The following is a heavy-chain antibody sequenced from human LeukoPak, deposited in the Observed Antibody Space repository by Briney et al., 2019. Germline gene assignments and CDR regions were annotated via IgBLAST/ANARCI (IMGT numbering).Heavy chain of an antibody. Sequence: GGSLKLSCAASGFTFSGSAMHWVRQAPGKGLEWVADIKQDGSEKHYVDSVKGRFTISRQNAKNSLFLQMNSLRAEDTAVYYCARHRSGGSQDDAFDIWGQGTMVTVSS. CDR1: GFTFSGSA. V-gene: IGHV3-7*01. CDR2: IKQDGSEK. D-gene: IGHD2-15*01. CDR3: ARHRSGGSQDDAFDI. J-gene: IGHJ3*02.